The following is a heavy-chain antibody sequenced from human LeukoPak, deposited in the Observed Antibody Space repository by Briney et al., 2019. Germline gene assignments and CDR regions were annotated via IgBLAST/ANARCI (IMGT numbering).Heavy chain of an antibody. CDR1: GGSFSGYY. J-gene: IGHJ4*02. V-gene: IGHV4-34*01. Sequence: KPSETLSLTCAVYGGSFSGYYWSWIRQPPGKGLEWIGEINHSGSTNYNPSLKSRVTISVDTSKNQFSLKLSSVTAADTAVYYCARGDPDYWGQGTLVTVSS. CDR3: ARGDPDY. CDR2: INHSGST.